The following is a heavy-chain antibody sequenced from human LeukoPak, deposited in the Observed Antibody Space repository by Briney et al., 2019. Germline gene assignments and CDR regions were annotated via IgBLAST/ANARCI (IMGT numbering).Heavy chain of an antibody. J-gene: IGHJ4*02. CDR2: IISIFGTA. D-gene: IGHD6-19*01. V-gene: IGHV1-69*05. CDR1: GGTFSSYA. Sequence: SVKVSCKASGGTFSSYAISWVRQAPGQGLEWMGRIISIFGTANYAQKFQGRVTITTDESTNTAYMELSSLRPEDTAVYYCARGNWDSSGWYYDYWGQGTLVTVSS. CDR3: ARGNWDSSGWYYDY.